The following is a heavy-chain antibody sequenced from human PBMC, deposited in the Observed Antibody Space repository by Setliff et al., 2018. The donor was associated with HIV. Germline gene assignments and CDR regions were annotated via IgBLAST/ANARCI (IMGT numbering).Heavy chain of an antibody. Sequence: PGGSLRLSCTASGFTFSSYGIHWVRQAPGQGLEWVAFILYDGNDIYYADTVRGRFTISRDTSASTAYMELSSLRSEDTAVYYCAREHDTLTGYSFDYWGQGTLVTVSS. D-gene: IGHD3-9*01. V-gene: IGHV3-30*02. CDR3: AREHDTLTGYSFDY. J-gene: IGHJ4*02. CDR1: GFTFSSYG. CDR2: ILYDGNDI.